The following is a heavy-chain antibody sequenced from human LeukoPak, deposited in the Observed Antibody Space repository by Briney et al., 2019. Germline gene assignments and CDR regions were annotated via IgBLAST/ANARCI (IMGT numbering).Heavy chain of an antibody. CDR1: GFTFSSYA. D-gene: IGHD2-8*01. CDR2: ISSSSSYI. Sequence: GRSLRLSCAASGFTFSSYAMHWVRQAPGKGLEWVSSISSSSSYIYYADSVKGRFTISRDNAKNSLYLQMNSLRAEDTAVYYCARAGLGMVAWGAFDIWGQGTMVTVSS. V-gene: IGHV3-21*01. CDR3: ARAGLGMVAWGAFDI. J-gene: IGHJ3*02.